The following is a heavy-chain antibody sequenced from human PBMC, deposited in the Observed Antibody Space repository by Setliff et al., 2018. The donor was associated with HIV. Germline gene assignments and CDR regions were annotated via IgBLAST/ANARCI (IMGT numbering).Heavy chain of an antibody. CDR3: ARIKWAADGPLFDL. Sequence: GGSLRLSCAASGFAFNIYSMNWVRQTPGKGLEWISYIDGYSNNIYYVDSVKGRFTISRDNSRNSLYLQMNSLRAEDTAVYYCARIKWAADGPLFDLWGQGTQVTVSS. J-gene: IGHJ4*02. D-gene: IGHD6-13*01. V-gene: IGHV3-48*04. CDR1: GFAFNIYS. CDR2: IDGYSNNI.